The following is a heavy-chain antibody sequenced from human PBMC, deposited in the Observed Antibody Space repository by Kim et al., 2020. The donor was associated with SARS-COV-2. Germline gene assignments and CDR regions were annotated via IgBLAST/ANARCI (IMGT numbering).Heavy chain of an antibody. CDR2: ISGSGGST. CDR3: AKFEGPLRYFDWLSPRGAFDI. V-gene: IGHV3-23*01. CDR1: GFTFSSYA. Sequence: GRSLRLSCAASGFTFSSYAMSWVRQAPGKGLEWVSAISGSGGSTYYADSVKGRFTISRDNSKNTLYLQMNSLRAEDTAVYYCAKFEGPLRYFDWLSPRGAFDIWGQGTMVTVSS. D-gene: IGHD3-9*01. J-gene: IGHJ3*02.